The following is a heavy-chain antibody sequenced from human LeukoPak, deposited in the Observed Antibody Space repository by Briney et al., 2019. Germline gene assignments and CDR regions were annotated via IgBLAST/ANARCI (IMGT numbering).Heavy chain of an antibody. Sequence: PGGSLRLSCAASGFTFSSYAMSWVRQAPGKGLEWVSAISGSGGSTYYADSVKGRFTISRDNSKNTLYLQMNSLRAEDTAVYYCAKGTSSGFPDIVVVPAAIYYYYYYMDVWGKGITVTVSS. CDR2: ISGSGGST. CDR3: AKGTSSGFPDIVVVPAAIYYYYYYMDV. D-gene: IGHD2-2*01. J-gene: IGHJ6*03. V-gene: IGHV3-23*01. CDR1: GFTFSSYA.